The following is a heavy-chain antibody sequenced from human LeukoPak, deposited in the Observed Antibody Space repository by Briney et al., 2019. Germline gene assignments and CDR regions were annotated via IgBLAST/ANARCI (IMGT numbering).Heavy chain of an antibody. J-gene: IGHJ3*01. D-gene: IGHD3-16*01. CDR1: GFTFNDFA. CDR2: IGDAGT. CDR3: AKNLGPFDV. V-gene: IGHV3-23*01. Sequence: VGSLRLSCAASGFTFNDFAMTWVRQAPGKGLEWVSSIGDAGTYYADSVKGRFTISRDNSKNMLYLQLNSLRAGDTAMYYCAKNLGPFDVRGQGTMVTVSS.